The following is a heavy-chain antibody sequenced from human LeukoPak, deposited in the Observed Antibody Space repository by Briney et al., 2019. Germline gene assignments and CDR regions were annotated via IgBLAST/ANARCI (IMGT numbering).Heavy chain of an antibody. V-gene: IGHV1-18*01. Sequence: ASVKVSCKASGYTFNTYGISWVRQAPGQGLEWMGWISTYNGDTSYVQDLQGRVTMTTDTSTSTAYMELMSLRSDDTAVYYCLRDAQRPRLTPDYWGQGTLVTVSS. CDR2: ISTYNGDT. CDR1: GYTFNTYG. CDR3: LRDAQRPRLTPDY. J-gene: IGHJ4*02. D-gene: IGHD6-25*01.